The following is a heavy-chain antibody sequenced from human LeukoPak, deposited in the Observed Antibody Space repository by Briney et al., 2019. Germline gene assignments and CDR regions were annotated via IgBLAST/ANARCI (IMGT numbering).Heavy chain of an antibody. V-gene: IGHV4-4*09. J-gene: IGHJ4*02. CDR2: IYTSGST. Sequence: PSETLSLTCTVSGGSISSYYWSWIRQPPGKGLEWIGYIYTSGSTNYNPSLKSRVTISVDTSKNQFSLKLSSVTAADTAVYYCARLGLDEVAVDYWGQGTLDTVSS. CDR3: ARLGLDEVAVDY. CDR1: GGSISSYY.